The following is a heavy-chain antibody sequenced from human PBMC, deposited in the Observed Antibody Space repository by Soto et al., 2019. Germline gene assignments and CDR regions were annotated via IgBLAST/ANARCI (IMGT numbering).Heavy chain of an antibody. Sequence: EVQLVESGGDLVQPGGSLRLSCEASGFSFSNHDMHWVRQPKGKGLEWVSGITTGGNAYFADSVKGRFSISRENAKNSFYLQTSSLRAEDTAMYYCVRVNADAYDVWGQGTMVTVSS. CDR1: GFSFSNHD. V-gene: IGHV3-13*01. CDR3: VRVNADAYDV. J-gene: IGHJ3*01. CDR2: ITTGGNA.